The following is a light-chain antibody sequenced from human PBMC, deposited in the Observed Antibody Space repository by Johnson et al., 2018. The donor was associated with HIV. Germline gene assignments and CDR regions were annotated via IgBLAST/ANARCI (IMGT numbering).Light chain of an antibody. CDR2: EDN. V-gene: IGLV1-51*02. Sequence: QSILTQPPSVSAAPGQRVNISCSGNSSNIENYFVSWYQQLPGAAPRLVIYEDNKRPSGIPDRFSGSKSGTSATLGITGLQTGDEADYYCGTWDSRLSVYVFGTGTKVTVL. CDR3: GTWDSRLSVYV. J-gene: IGLJ1*01. CDR1: SSNIENYF.